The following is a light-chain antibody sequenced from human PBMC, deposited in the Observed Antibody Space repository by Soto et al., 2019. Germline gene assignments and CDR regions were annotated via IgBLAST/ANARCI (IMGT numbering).Light chain of an antibody. CDR2: KAS. CDR1: QSISSW. V-gene: IGKV1-5*03. Sequence: DIQMTQSPSTLSASVGGRVTITCRASQSISSWLAWYQQKPGKAPKLLIYKASSLESGIPSRFSGSGSGTDCTLTISSLQPDDFAAYYCQQYNSFSSTFGQGTKVEIK. J-gene: IGKJ1*01. CDR3: QQYNSFSST.